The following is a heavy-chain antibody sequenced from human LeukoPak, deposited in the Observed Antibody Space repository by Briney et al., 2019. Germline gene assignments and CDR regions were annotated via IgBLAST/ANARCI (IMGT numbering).Heavy chain of an antibody. CDR3: ARVEYSSGWYAY. CDR1: GGSFSGYY. Sequence: PSETLSLTCAVYGGSFSGYYWSWIRQPPGKGLEWIGEINHSGSTNYNPSLKSRVTISVDTSKNQFSLKLSSVTAADTAVYYCARVEYSSGWYAYWGQGTLVTVSS. CDR2: INHSGST. D-gene: IGHD6-19*01. J-gene: IGHJ4*02. V-gene: IGHV4-34*01.